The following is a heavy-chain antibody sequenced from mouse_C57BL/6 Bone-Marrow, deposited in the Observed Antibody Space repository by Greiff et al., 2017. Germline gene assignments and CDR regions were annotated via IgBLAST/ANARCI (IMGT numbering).Heavy chain of an antibody. J-gene: IGHJ1*03. D-gene: IGHD2-1*01. CDR3: ARSYGKGDFDV. Sequence: QVQLQQPGAELVRPGSSVKLSCKASGYTFTSYWMDWVKQRPGQGLEWIGNIYPSDSETHYNQKFKDKATLTVDKSSSTAYMQLSSLTSEDSAVYYCARSYGKGDFDVWGTGTTVTVSS. CDR1: GYTFTSYW. CDR2: IYPSDSET. V-gene: IGHV1-61*01.